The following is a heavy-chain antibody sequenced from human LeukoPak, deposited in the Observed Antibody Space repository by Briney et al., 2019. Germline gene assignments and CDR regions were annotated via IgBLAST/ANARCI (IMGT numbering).Heavy chain of an antibody. CDR1: GFTFSSYS. J-gene: IGHJ4*02. CDR3: ARERQITMIVPDYFDY. Sequence: GESLKISCAASGFTFSSYSMNWVRQAPGKGLEWVSSISSSSSYIYYADSVKGRFTISRDNAKNSLYLQMNSLRAEDTAVYYCARERQITMIVPDYFDYWGQGTLVTVSS. CDR2: ISSSSSYI. D-gene: IGHD3-22*01. V-gene: IGHV3-21*01.